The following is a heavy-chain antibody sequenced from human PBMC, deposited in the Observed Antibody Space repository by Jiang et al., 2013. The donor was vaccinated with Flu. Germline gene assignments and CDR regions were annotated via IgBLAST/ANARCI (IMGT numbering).Heavy chain of an antibody. V-gene: IGHV7-4-1*01. CDR1: GYIFSNYA. CDR2: LNTDTGNP. D-gene: IGHD6-19*01. Sequence: QSGSELKKPGASVNVSCKASGYIFSNYAMNWVRQAPGQGLEWMGWLNTDTGNPTYAQGFTGRFVFSMDASASTALLQIGSLETEDSAIYYCARDEVVEVAGGEHDYAYHGMDVWGQGTTVTVSS. CDR3: ARDEVVEVAGGEHDYAYHGMDV. J-gene: IGHJ6*02.